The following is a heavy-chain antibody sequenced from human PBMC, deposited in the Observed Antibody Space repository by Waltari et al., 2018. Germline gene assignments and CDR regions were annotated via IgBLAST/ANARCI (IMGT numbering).Heavy chain of an antibody. Sequence: EVQLVESGGGLIQPEGSLRLSCAASVFTFSSSWMHWVRQAPGQGLVWVARINSDGSSTSNADSVKGRFTISRDNAKNTLYLQMNSLRAEDTAMYYCASGNSHAFDIWGQGTMVTVSS. CDR2: INSDGSST. V-gene: IGHV3-74*01. J-gene: IGHJ3*02. D-gene: IGHD1-7*01. CDR3: ASGNSHAFDI. CDR1: VFTFSSSW.